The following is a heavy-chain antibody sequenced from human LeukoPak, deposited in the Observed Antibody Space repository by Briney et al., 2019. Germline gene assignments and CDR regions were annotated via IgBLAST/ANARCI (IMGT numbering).Heavy chain of an antibody. CDR2: INHSGST. CDR1: GGSFRGYY. J-gene: IGHJ4*02. CDR3: ARGLGPLDY. Sequence: KPSETLSLTCAVYGGSFRGYYWSWIRQPPGKGLEWIGEINHSGSTNYNPSLKSRVTISVDTSKNQFSLKLSSVTAADTAVYYCARGLGPLDYWGQGTLVTVSS. D-gene: IGHD7-27*01. V-gene: IGHV4-34*01.